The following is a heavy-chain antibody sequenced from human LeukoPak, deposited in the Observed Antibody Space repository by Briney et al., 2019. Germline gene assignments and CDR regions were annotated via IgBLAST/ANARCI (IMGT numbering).Heavy chain of an antibody. V-gene: IGHV1-18*01. CDR2: VSPYNSNT. CDR3: ARDGDSSGYSLSYFDY. Sequence: GASVKVSCKASGYTFTSYGIGWVRQARGQGLEWMGWVSPYNSNTNPAQNLQGRVTMTTDTSTSTAYMELRSLRSDDTAVYYCARDGDSSGYSLSYFDYWGQGTLVTVSS. CDR1: GYTFTSYG. J-gene: IGHJ4*02. D-gene: IGHD3-22*01.